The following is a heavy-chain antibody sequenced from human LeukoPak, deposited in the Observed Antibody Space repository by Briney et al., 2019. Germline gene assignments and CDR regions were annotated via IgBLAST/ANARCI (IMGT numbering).Heavy chain of an antibody. V-gene: IGHV3-7*01. J-gene: IGHJ3*01. CDR2: VKPDGSDK. CDR1: GFTFSHYW. Sequence: GGSLRLSCAASGFTFSHYWMSWVRQAPGKGLEWVANVKPDGSDKYYVDSVKGRFTISRDNAKNSMYLQMNSLRAEDTAVYYCAGGDRWAFDFWGQGTTVTVSS. CDR3: AGGDRWAFDF. D-gene: IGHD2-15*01.